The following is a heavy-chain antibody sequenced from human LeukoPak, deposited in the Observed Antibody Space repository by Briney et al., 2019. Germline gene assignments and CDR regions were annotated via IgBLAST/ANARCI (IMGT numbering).Heavy chain of an antibody. CDR1: GFTFSSYA. CDR3: ARTPQKYCSSTTCCPDY. D-gene: IGHD2-2*01. V-gene: IGHV3-23*01. J-gene: IGHJ4*02. CDR2: ISGSGDTT. Sequence: GGSLRLSCAASGFTFSSYAMSWVRLAPGKGLEWVSTISGSGDTTYYADSVRGRFTISRDNSKNTLYLQMNSLRADNTAVYYCARTPQKYCSSTTCCPDYWGQGTLVTVSS.